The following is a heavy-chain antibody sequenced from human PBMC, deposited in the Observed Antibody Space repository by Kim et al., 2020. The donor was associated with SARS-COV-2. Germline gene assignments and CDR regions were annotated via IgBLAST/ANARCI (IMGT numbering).Heavy chain of an antibody. CDR2: ST. Sequence: STYYNPSLKSRVTISVDTSKNQCSLKLSSGTAADTAVYYCARGPLNIFDYWGQGTLVTVSS. V-gene: IGHV4-31*02. D-gene: IGHD3-16*02. J-gene: IGHJ4*02. CDR3: ARGPLNIFDY.